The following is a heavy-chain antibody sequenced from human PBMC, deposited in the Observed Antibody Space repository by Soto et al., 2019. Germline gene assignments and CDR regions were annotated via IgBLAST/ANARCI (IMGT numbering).Heavy chain of an antibody. CDR3: ASSIN. CDR2: TNEDGSTI. V-gene: IGHV3-74*01. Sequence: GGSLRLSCAASGFTFSSFWMHWVRQAPGKGLEWVSRTNEDGSTINYADSVKGRFTISRDNAKNTLYLEMNNLRVDDTAVYYCASSINWGQGTLVTVSS. J-gene: IGHJ1*01. CDR1: GFTFSSFW.